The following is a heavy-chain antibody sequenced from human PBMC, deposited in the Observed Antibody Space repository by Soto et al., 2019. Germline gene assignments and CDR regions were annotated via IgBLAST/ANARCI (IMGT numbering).Heavy chain of an antibody. Sequence: GASVKVSCKASGGTFSSYAISWVRQAPGQGLEWMGGIIPIFGTANYAQKFQGRVTITADESTSTAYMELSSLRSEDTAVYYCARDVGRLGRGKNYYYYGMDVWGQGTTVTVSS. CDR3: ARDVGRLGRGKNYYYYGMDV. J-gene: IGHJ6*02. V-gene: IGHV1-69*13. CDR1: GGTFSSYA. D-gene: IGHD7-27*01. CDR2: IIPIFGTA.